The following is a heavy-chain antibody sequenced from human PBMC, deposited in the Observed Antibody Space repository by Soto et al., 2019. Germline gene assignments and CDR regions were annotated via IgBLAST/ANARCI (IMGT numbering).Heavy chain of an antibody. D-gene: IGHD3-22*01. CDR2: VSAYNRNT. Sequence: ASVQVSCKASGYTFSNYGVSWVRQAPGQGLEWMGWVSAYNRNTNYAQKFEDRVTMTTATSTNTVFLELRSLKSDDTAIYYCARDRLRGYDSSGFYSWGQGTMVTVSS. CDR1: GYTFSNYG. J-gene: IGHJ4*02. V-gene: IGHV1-18*04. CDR3: ARDRLRGYDSSGFYS.